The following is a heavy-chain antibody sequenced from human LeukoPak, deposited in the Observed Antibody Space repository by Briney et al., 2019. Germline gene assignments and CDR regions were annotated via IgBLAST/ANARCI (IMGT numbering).Heavy chain of an antibody. V-gene: IGHV1-69*05. D-gene: IGHD3-9*01. CDR1: GGTFISYA. J-gene: IGHJ6*03. CDR3: AREVYDILTGYSYYYYMDV. Sequence: GASVKVSCKASGGTFISYAISWVRQAPGQGLEWMGRIIPIFGTANYAQKFQGRVTITTDESTSTAYMELSSLRSEDTAVYYCAREVYDILTGYSYYYYMDVWGKGTTVTVSS. CDR2: IIPIFGTA.